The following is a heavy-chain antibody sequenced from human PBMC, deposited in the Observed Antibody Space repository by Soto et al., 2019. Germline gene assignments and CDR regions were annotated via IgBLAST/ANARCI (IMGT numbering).Heavy chain of an antibody. J-gene: IGHJ6*02. CDR2: IIPIFGTA. D-gene: IGHD3-22*01. CDR1: GGTFSSYA. Sequence: QVQLVQSGAEVKKPGSSVKVSCKASGGTFSSYAISWVRQAPGQGLEWMGGIIPIFGTANYAQKFQGRVTITADESTRTAYMELSSLRSEDTAVYYCARDKVGYYYSSGYYRVSVPPDYYYGMDVWGQGTTVTVSS. CDR3: ARDKVGYYYSSGYYRVSVPPDYYYGMDV. V-gene: IGHV1-69*01.